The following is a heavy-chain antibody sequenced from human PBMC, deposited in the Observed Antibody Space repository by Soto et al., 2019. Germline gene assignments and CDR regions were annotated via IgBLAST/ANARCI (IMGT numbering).Heavy chain of an antibody. CDR2: VYYTGST. CDR3: ARSVAVRGAHNDY. CDR1: GGSISGSY. Sequence: SETLSLTCSVSGGSISGSYWSWIRQSPGKGLEWLGYVYYTGSTNYSPSLRSRVSISVDTSKNEFSLRLSSVTAADRAVYFCARSVAVRGAHNDYWAQGTQVTVSS. J-gene: IGHJ4*02. V-gene: IGHV4-59*01. D-gene: IGHD2-15*01.